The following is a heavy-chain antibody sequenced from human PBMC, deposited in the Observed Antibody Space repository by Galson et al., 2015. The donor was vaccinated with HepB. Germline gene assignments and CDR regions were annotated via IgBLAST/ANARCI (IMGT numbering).Heavy chain of an antibody. CDR3: ARLAYGSGWYSGDFDY. CDR1: GYSFTSYW. V-gene: IGHV5-51*01. CDR2: IYPSDSDT. J-gene: IGHJ4*02. D-gene: IGHD6-19*01. Sequence: QSGAEVKKPGESLKISCKGSGYSFTSYWIGWVRQMPGKGLEWMGIIYPSDSDTRYSPSFQGQVTISADKSISTAYLQWSSLKASDTAIYYCARLAYGSGWYSGDFDYWGQGTLVTVSS.